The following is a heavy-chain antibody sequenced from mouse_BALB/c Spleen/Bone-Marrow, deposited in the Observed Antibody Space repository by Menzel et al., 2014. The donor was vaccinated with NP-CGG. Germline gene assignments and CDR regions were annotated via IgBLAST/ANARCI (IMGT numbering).Heavy chain of an antibody. Sequence: EVQRVESGGGLVQPGGSLRLSCATSGFTFTDYYMSWVRQPPGKALEWLGFIRNKANGYTTEYSASVKGRFTISRDNSQSNLYLQMNTLRAEDSATYYCARDIGRLLFDYWGQGTTLTVSS. CDR3: ARDIGRLLFDY. CDR1: GFTFTDYY. V-gene: IGHV7-3*02. J-gene: IGHJ2*01. CDR2: IRNKANGYTT. D-gene: IGHD1-2*01.